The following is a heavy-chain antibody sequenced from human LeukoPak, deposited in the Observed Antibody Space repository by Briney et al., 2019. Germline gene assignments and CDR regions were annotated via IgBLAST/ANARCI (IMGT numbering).Heavy chain of an antibody. D-gene: IGHD2-8*01. J-gene: IGHJ5*02. V-gene: IGHV4-59*12. Sequence: PSETLSLTCTVSGGSISSYYWSWIRQPPGKGLEWIGYIYYSGSTNYNPSLKSRVNISVDTSKNQFSLKLSSVTAADTAVYYCARENYCTNGVCWAFDPWGQGTLVTVSS. CDR2: IYYSGST. CDR1: GGSISSYY. CDR3: ARENYCTNGVCWAFDP.